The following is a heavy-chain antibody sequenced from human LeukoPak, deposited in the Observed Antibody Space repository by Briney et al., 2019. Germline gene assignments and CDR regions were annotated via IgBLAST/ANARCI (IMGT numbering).Heavy chain of an antibody. Sequence: PPGGSLRLSCAAPGFTFSNYWMHWVRQAPGKGLVWVSRINTDGSRITYADSVKGRFTISRDNAMNTVYLQMNSLRADDTAVYYCAGDDVFVAGTGFDYWGQGTLVSVSS. CDR3: AGDDVFVAGTGFDY. V-gene: IGHV3-74*01. CDR1: GFTFSNYW. CDR2: INTDGSRI. J-gene: IGHJ4*02. D-gene: IGHD1-1*01.